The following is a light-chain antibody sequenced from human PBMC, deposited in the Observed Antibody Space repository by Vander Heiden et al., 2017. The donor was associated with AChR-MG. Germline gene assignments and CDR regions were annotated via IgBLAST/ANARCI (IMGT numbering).Light chain of an antibody. CDR1: QGITSS. CDR3: LHHKSSPQFT. Sequence: QLTQSPSSLSASVGDRVSITCRASQGITSSLAWYQQKPGKAHQLLIYAASNLQRGVPSRLSGSRYGTDFPLTISSRQQEAFPTYFCLHHKSSPQFTFGHGTTVEI. CDR2: AAS. J-gene: IGKJ3*01. V-gene: IGKV1-9*01.